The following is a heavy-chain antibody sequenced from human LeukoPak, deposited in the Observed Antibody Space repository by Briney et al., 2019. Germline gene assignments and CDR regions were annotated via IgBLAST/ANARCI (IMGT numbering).Heavy chain of an antibody. Sequence: GGSLRLSCAASEFTFSSYWMHWVRQAPGKGLVWVSRINSGGSSTSYADSVKGRFTISRDNAKNTLYLQMNSLRAEDTAVYYCARLYYDFWLGYYYYMDVWGKGTTVTVSS. CDR1: EFTFSSYW. J-gene: IGHJ6*03. CDR2: INSGGSST. CDR3: ARLYYDFWLGYYYYMDV. D-gene: IGHD3-3*01. V-gene: IGHV3-74*01.